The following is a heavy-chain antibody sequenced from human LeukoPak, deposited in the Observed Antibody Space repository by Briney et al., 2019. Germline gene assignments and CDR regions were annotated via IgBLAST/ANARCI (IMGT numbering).Heavy chain of an antibody. V-gene: IGHV3-23*01. D-gene: IGHD5-24*01. Sequence: GGSLRLSCAASGFTFSSYWMSWVRQAPGKGLEWVSLIRGNGGNTYYADSVKGRFTISRDNSMNTLYLQMNRLRAEDTAVYYCAKSRGWLQIWDYWGQGTLVTVSS. CDR1: GFTFSSYW. J-gene: IGHJ4*02. CDR3: AKSRGWLQIWDY. CDR2: IRGNGGNT.